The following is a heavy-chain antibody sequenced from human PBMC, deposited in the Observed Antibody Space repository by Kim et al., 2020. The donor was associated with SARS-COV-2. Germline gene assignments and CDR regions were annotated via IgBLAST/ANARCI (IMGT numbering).Heavy chain of an antibody. D-gene: IGHD2-8*01. CDR3: AKETVNGGSFDY. J-gene: IGHJ4*02. Sequence: GGSLRLSCAASGFTFSSYAMSWVRQAPGKGLEWVSAISGSGGSTYYADSVKGRFTISRDNSKNPLYLQMNSLSAEDTAGYYCAKETVNGGSFDYWGQGTLVTVSS. CDR1: GFTFSSYA. CDR2: ISGSGGST. V-gene: IGHV3-23*01.